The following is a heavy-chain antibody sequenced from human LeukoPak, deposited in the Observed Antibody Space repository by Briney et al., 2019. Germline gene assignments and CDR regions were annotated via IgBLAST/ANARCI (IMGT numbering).Heavy chain of an antibody. D-gene: IGHD6-19*01. Sequence: SETLSLTCTVSGGSISSSSYYWGWIRQPPGKGLEWIGSIYYSGSTYYNPSLKSRVTISVDTSKNQFSLKLSSVTAADTAVYYCARARTTYRYSSGWYFDYWGQGTLVTVSS. CDR3: ARARTTYRYSSGWYFDY. CDR1: GGSISSSSYY. CDR2: IYYSGST. V-gene: IGHV4-39*07. J-gene: IGHJ4*02.